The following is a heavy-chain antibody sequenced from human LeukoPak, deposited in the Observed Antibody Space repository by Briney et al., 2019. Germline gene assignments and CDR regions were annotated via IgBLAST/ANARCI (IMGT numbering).Heavy chain of an antibody. J-gene: IGHJ4*02. CDR1: GFTFSSYA. CDR2: LSGSGATT. D-gene: IGHD1-26*01. V-gene: IGHV3-23*01. CDR3: AKHVGYSGSYFEDN. Sequence: HPGGSLRLSCAASGFTFSSYAMSWVRQAPGKGLEWVSALSGSGATTYYADSVRGRFTISRDNSKNTLYLQMNSLRAEDTALYYCAKHVGYSGSYFEDNWGQGTLVTVSS.